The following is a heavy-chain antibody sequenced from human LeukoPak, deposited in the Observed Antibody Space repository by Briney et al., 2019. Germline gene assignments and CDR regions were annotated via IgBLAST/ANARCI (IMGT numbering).Heavy chain of an antibody. Sequence: PGGSLRLSCAASGFTFSSYWMHWVRQAPGKGLVWVSRIDSDGTGTIYADSVRGRFTISRDNAKNTLYLQMNSLRAEDTAVYYCARDFDYGDYEGYGMDVWGQGTTVTVSS. D-gene: IGHD4-17*01. CDR2: IDSDGTGT. CDR1: GFTFSSYW. CDR3: ARDFDYGDYEGYGMDV. J-gene: IGHJ6*02. V-gene: IGHV3-74*01.